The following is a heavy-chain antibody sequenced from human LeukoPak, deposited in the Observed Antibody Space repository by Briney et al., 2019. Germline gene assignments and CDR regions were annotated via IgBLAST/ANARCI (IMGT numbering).Heavy chain of an antibody. J-gene: IGHJ5*02. CDR2: IRNDASNQ. D-gene: IGHD3-10*01. V-gene: IGHV3-30*02. CDR3: AKRAGSAWSAGT. Sequence: GGSLRLSCAASGFSFSNFGMHWVRQAPGKGLDWVAYIRNDASNQYYADSVKGRFSISRDNSKNTLHLQMNSLRDEDTAVYYCAKRAGSAWSAGTWGQGTLVTVSS. CDR1: GFSFSNFG.